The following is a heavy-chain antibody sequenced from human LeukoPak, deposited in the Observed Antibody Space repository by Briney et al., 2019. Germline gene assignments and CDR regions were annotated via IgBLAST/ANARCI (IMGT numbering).Heavy chain of an antibody. D-gene: IGHD1-26*01. Sequence: TETLSLTCTVSGGSISSYYWSWIRQPPGKGLEWIGYIYYSGTTDYNPSLKSRVTISVDTSNNQFSLKVSSVTAADTAVYYCARSSGAYRSFDYWGQGSLVTVSS. V-gene: IGHV4-59*01. CDR3: ARSSGAYRSFDY. CDR1: GGSISSYY. J-gene: IGHJ4*02. CDR2: IYYSGTT.